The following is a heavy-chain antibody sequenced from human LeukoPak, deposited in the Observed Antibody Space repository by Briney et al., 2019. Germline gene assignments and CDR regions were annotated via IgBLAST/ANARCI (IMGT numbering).Heavy chain of an antibody. Sequence: ASVKVSCKASGYTFTGYYMHWVRQAPGQGLEWMGWINPNSGGTNYAQKLQGWVTMTRDTSISTAYMELSRLRSDDTAVYYCARGRKAYDYVWGSTDYRGSDYWGQGTLVTVSS. CDR2: INPNSGGT. CDR3: ARGRKAYDYVWGSTDYRGSDY. D-gene: IGHD3-16*01. J-gene: IGHJ4*02. CDR1: GYTFTGYY. V-gene: IGHV1-2*04.